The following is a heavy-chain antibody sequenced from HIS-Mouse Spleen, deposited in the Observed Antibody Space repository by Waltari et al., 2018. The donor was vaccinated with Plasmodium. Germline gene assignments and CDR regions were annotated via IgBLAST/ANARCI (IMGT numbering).Heavy chain of an antibody. CDR3: ARGPGYSSGWYYFDY. CDR2: INHSGST. V-gene: IGHV4-34*01. Sequence: QVQLQQWGAGLLKPSEALSLTCAVYGGPFSGSYWSWIRQPPGKGLEWIGEINHSGSTNYNPSLKSLVTISVDTSKNQFSLKLSSVTAADTAVYYCARGPGYSSGWYYFDYWGQGTLVTVSS. D-gene: IGHD6-19*01. J-gene: IGHJ4*02. CDR1: GGPFSGSY.